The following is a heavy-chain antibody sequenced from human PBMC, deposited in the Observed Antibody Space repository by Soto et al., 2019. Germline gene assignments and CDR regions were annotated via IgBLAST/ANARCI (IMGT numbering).Heavy chain of an antibody. CDR2: IYYGGST. V-gene: IGHV4-30-2*01. CDR3: ARVRREYDNSGPVDY. J-gene: IGHJ4*02. Sequence: SETLSLTCAVSGVSISSGDYSWNWIRQPPGKGLEWIGYIYYGGSTYYNPSLQSRVTMSVDRSRNQFSLKLNSVTAADTAVYYCARVRREYDNSGPVDYWGQGTLVTVSS. D-gene: IGHD3-22*01. CDR1: GVSISSGDYS.